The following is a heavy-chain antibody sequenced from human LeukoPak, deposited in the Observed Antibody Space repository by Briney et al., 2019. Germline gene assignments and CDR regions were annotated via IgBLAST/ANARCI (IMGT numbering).Heavy chain of an antibody. J-gene: IGHJ3*02. V-gene: IGHV3-7*01. CDR2: INQDATEK. Sequence: GGSLRLSCAVSGFTFSTYWMTWVRQAPGKGLEWVANINQDATEKNYVDSVKGRFTISRDNAKNSLYLQMNSLRAEDTAVYYCTREKDYYDSSGYYRDAFDIWGQGTKVTASS. CDR1: GFTFSTYW. D-gene: IGHD3-22*01. CDR3: TREKDYYDSSGYYRDAFDI.